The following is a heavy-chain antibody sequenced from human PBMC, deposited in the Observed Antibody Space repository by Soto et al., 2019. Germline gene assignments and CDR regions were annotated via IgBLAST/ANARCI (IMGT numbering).Heavy chain of an antibody. CDR2: INPNSGGT. CDR1: GSTFTGYY. J-gene: IGHJ3*02. Sequence: ASVIVSCSSSGSTFTGYYMHLVRQAPGQGLEWMGWINPNSGGTNYAQKFQGRVTMTRDTSISTAYMELSRLRSDDTAVYYCARSVAALAFDIWGQGTMVNVSS. V-gene: IGHV1-2*02. CDR3: ARSVAALAFDI. D-gene: IGHD6-6*01.